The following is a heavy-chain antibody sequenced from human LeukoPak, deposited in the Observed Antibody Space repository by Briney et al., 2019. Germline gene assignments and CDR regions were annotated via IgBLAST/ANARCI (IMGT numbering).Heavy chain of an antibody. CDR2: MNPNSGNT. CDR3: ARYSSSWYQLAFDI. D-gene: IGHD6-13*01. Sequence: ASVKVSCKASGYTFTSYDINWVRQATGQGLEWMGWMNPNSGNTGYAQKFQGRVTITRNTSISTAYMELSSLRSEDTAVYYCARYSSSWYQLAFDIWGQGTMVTVSS. CDR1: GYTFTSYD. V-gene: IGHV1-8*03. J-gene: IGHJ3*02.